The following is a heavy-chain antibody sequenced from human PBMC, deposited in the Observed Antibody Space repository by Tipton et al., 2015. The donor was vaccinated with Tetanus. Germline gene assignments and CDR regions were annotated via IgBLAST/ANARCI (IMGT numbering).Heavy chain of an antibody. V-gene: IGHV4-34*01. CDR1: GGSFSGNY. D-gene: IGHD2-8*02. CDR3: AGVTAQRTELYFEH. J-gene: IGHJ1*01. CDR2: INHRGST. Sequence: TLSLTCAVYGGSFSGNYWSWIRQPPGKGLEWIGEINHRGSTMYNPSLKSRVTISGDTSKNQFSLNLTSVTAADTAVYYCAGVTAQRTELYFEHWGQGTQVTVSS.